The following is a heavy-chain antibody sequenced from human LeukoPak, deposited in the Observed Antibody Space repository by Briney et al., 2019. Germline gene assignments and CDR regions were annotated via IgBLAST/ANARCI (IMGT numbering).Heavy chain of an antibody. V-gene: IGHV3-23*01. CDR1: GFTFSSYA. J-gene: IGHJ4*02. CDR3: AKDSIFRRWELQKGYYFDY. D-gene: IGHD1-26*01. CDR2: ISGSGGST. Sequence: PGGSLRLSCAASGFTFSSYAMSWVRQAPGKGLEWVSAISGSGGSTYYADSVKGRFTISRDNSKNTLYLQMNSLRAEDTAVYYCAKDSIFRRWELQKGYYFDYWGQGTLVTVSS.